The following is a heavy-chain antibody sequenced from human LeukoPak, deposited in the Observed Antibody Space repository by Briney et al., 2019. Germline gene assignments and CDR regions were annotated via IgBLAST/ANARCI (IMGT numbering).Heavy chain of an antibody. CDR2: ISGSGGST. CDR3: AKADGGYSYGYLFDY. Sequence: PGGSLRLSCAASGFTFSSYAMSWVRQAPGKGLKWVSGISGSGGSTYYADSVRGRFTISRDNAKNSLYLQMNSLRAEDTALYYCAKADGGYSYGYLFDYWGQGTLVTVSS. CDR1: GFTFSSYA. J-gene: IGHJ4*02. D-gene: IGHD5-18*01. V-gene: IGHV3-23*01.